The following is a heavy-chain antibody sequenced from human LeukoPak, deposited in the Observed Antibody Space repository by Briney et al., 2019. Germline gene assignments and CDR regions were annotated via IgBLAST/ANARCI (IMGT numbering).Heavy chain of an antibody. Sequence: GGSLRLSCAASGFTLSSYEMNWVRQAPGKGLEWVSYISSSGSTIYYADSVKGRFTISRDNAKNSLYLQMNSLRAEDTAVYYCAELGIPMIGGVWGKGTTVTISS. V-gene: IGHV3-48*03. J-gene: IGHJ6*04. CDR1: GFTLSSYE. CDR3: AELGIPMIGGV. CDR2: ISSSGSTI. D-gene: IGHD3-10*02.